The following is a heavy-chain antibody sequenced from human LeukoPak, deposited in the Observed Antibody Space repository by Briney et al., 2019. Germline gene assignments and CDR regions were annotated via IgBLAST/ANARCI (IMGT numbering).Heavy chain of an antibody. J-gene: IGHJ4*02. CDR3: SRETPSAGPYFDL. Sequence: SETLSLTCSVSGGSISTANWSWIRQPPGKGLEWIGYNYNRGTTNYNPSLKSRVTISVDRSKNQFSLSLTSVTAADTAVYYCSRETPSAGPYFDLWGRGILVAVSS. CDR2: NYNRGTT. V-gene: IGHV4-59*01. CDR1: GGSISTAN.